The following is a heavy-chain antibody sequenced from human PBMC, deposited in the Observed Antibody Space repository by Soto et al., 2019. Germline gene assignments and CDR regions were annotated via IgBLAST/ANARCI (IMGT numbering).Heavy chain of an antibody. V-gene: IGHV3-33*01. CDR1: GFTFSSYG. CDR2: IWYDGSNK. Sequence: PGGSLRLSCAASGFTFSSYGMHWVRQAPGKGLGWVAVIWYDGSNKYYADSVKGRFTISRDNSKNTLYLQMNSLRAEDTAVYYCARDQYYDFWSGYSQSGMDVWGQGTTVTVSS. D-gene: IGHD3-3*01. J-gene: IGHJ6*02. CDR3: ARDQYYDFWSGYSQSGMDV.